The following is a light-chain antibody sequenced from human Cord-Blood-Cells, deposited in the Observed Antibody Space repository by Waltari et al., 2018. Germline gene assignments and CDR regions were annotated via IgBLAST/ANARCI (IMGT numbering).Light chain of an antibody. Sequence: QSALTQPASVSGSPGQSITISCTGTSSDVSGYNYVSWYQQHPGKAPKLMIYEVSNRPSGVSNRFPGSKSGNTASLTISGLQAEDEADYYCSSYTSSSTLVFGGGTKLTVL. V-gene: IGLV2-14*01. CDR2: EVS. CDR3: SSYTSSSTLV. J-gene: IGLJ2*01. CDR1: SSDVSGYNY.